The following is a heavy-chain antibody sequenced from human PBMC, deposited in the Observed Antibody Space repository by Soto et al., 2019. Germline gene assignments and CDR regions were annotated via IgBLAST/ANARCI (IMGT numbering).Heavy chain of an antibody. Sequence: LKISCAASGFTFDDYAMHWVRQAPGKGLEWVSYITWNSGYIGYADSVKGRFTISRDNANNSLYLQMNSLKTEDTAFYYCAKALYGSSSSPIDFWGQGTLVTVSS. CDR3: AKALYGSSSSPIDF. V-gene: IGHV3-9*01. CDR1: GFTFDDYA. J-gene: IGHJ1*01. D-gene: IGHD6-13*01. CDR2: ITWNSGYI.